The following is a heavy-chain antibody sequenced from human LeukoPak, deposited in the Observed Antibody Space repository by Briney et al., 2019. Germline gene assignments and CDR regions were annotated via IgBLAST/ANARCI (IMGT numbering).Heavy chain of an antibody. CDR3: ATRPVYYGSGSYSDY. CDR1: GGSISSSNW. Sequence: SGTLSLTCAVSGGSISSSNWWSWVRQPPGKGLEWIGEIYHSGSTNYNPSLKSRVTISVDKSKNQFSLKLSSVTAADTAVYYCATRPVYYGSGSYSDYWGQGTLVTVSS. J-gene: IGHJ4*02. D-gene: IGHD3-10*01. CDR2: IYHSGST. V-gene: IGHV4-4*02.